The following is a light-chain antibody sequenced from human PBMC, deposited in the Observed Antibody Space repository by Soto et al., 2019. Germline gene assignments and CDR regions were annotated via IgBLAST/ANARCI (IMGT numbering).Light chain of an antibody. V-gene: IGKV1-5*01. Sequence: DIQMTQSPSTLSAFVGDRVTITCRASQSISSWLAWYQQKPGKAPKLLIYDASSLESGVPSRFSGSGSGTEFTLTITSLQPDDSETYYCQQCNRYPITFGQGTRLEI. J-gene: IGKJ5*01. CDR2: DAS. CDR1: QSISSW. CDR3: QQCNRYPIT.